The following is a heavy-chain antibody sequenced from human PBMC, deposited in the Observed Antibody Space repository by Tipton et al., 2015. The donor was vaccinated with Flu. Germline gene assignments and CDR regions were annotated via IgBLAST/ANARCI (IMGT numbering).Heavy chain of an antibody. V-gene: IGHV3-30*02. CDR2: IRNYVTNT. J-gene: IGHJ4*02. Sequence: GSLRLSCVASGFTFSNYSLHWVRQAPGKRLEWVALIRNYVTNTYYVDSVRGRFTISRDNSKNTVYLQMNNLRGEDTAVYYCAKDNDPSNVPHYWGQGTLVTTSS. CDR1: GFTFSNYS. D-gene: IGHD1-1*01. CDR3: AKDNDPSNVPHY.